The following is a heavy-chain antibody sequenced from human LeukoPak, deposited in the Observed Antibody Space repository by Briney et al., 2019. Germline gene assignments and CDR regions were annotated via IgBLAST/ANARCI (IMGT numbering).Heavy chain of an antibody. CDR3: ARDLPNYYDRSGYSTKTFDY. D-gene: IGHD3-22*01. V-gene: IGHV6-1*01. Sequence: SQTLSLTCAISGDSVSSNSAAWNWIRQSSSRGLEWLGRTYYRSKWYNDYAVSVKSRISINPDTSKNQFSLQLNSVTPEDTAVYYCARDLPNYYDRSGYSTKTFDYWGQGTLVTVSS. CDR1: GDSVSSNSAA. CDR2: TYYRSKWYN. J-gene: IGHJ4*02.